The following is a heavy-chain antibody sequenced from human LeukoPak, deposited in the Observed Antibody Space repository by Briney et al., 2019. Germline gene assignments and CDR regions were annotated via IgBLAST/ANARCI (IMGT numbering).Heavy chain of an antibody. CDR1: GFTFSSYA. CDR3: AKGSYGSGSYPDY. Sequence: GGSLRLSCAASGFTFSSYAMSWVRQAPGKGLEWVSAISGSGGSAYYADSVKGRFTISRDNSKNTLYLQMNSLRAEDTAVYYCAKGSYGSGSYPDYWGQGTLVTVSS. J-gene: IGHJ4*02. V-gene: IGHV3-23*01. D-gene: IGHD3-10*01. CDR2: ISGSGGSA.